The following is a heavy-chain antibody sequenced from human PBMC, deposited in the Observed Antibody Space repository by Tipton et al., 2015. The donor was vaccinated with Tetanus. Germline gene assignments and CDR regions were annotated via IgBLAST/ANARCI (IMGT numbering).Heavy chain of an antibody. D-gene: IGHD2-15*01. Sequence: SLRLSCAASGFSFSTSAMSWVRQAPGKGLEWVSVISGGGGDSTYYADSVKGRFTIFRDNSKNTLFLQMNSLRADDTAVYYCATIRGRSRGSDEYFQHWGQGTLVTVSS. CDR3: ATIRGRSRGSDEYFQH. CDR2: ISGGGGDST. CDR1: GFSFSTSA. V-gene: IGHV3-23*01. J-gene: IGHJ1*01.